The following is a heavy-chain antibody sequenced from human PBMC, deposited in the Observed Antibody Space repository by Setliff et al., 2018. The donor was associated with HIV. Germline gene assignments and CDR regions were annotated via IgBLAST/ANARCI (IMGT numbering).Heavy chain of an antibody. CDR3: ARHRDPPGSRWIYYYYYMDL. D-gene: IGHD6-13*01. CDR2: IYDSGST. V-gene: IGHV4-38-2*02. Sequence: SETLSLTCNVSGYSIRSTYYWGWIRQPPGKRLEWLGSIYDSGSTSYNPSLSSRLTISVDTSKNQVSLRLSSVTVADTGVYYCARHRDPPGSRWIYYYYYMDLWGEGTTVTVSS. J-gene: IGHJ6*03. CDR1: GYSIRSTYY.